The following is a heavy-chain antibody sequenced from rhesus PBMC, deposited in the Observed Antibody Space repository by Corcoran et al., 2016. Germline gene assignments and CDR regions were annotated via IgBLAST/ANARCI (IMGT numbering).Heavy chain of an antibody. CDR1: GFPSSANT. Sequence: EVQLVESGGGLAKPGGSLRLSCASSGFPSSANTMHWVRPAPGTGSDCVSAIRRSDSTDYAYSVTGRFTISRDNSKNTLSLQMSSRRPEDTAVYYCAREFWGDVHWGQGVLVTVSS. CDR3: AREFWGDVH. CDR2: IRRSDST. J-gene: IGHJ4*01. D-gene: IGHD3-34*01. V-gene: IGHV3-103*01.